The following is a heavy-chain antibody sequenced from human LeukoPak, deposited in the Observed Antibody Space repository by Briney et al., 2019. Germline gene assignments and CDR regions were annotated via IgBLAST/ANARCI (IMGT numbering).Heavy chain of an antibody. CDR2: IYTSGSP. D-gene: IGHD2/OR15-2a*01. J-gene: IGHJ5*02. Sequence: PSETLSLTCAVYGGSFSGYYWSWIRQPAGKGLEWIGRIYTSGSPYYNPSLKTRVTMSVDTSKNQFSLKLSSVTAADTAVYYCARDLSWFDPWGQGTLVTVSS. CDR1: GGSFSGYY. CDR3: ARDLSWFDP. V-gene: IGHV4-4*07.